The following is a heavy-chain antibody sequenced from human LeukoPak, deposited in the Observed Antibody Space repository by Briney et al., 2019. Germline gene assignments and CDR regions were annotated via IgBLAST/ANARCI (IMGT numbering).Heavy chain of an antibody. CDR2: INPNSGGT. Sequence: ASVKVSCKASGYTFTSYYMHWVRQAPGQGLEWMGWINPNSGGTNYAQKFQGRVTMTRDTSISTAYMELSRLRSDDTAVYYCARDRRVTYYYDSSGYYYFDYWGQGTLVTVSS. CDR3: ARDRRVTYYYDSSGYYYFDY. D-gene: IGHD3-22*01. J-gene: IGHJ4*02. CDR1: GYTFTSYY. V-gene: IGHV1-2*02.